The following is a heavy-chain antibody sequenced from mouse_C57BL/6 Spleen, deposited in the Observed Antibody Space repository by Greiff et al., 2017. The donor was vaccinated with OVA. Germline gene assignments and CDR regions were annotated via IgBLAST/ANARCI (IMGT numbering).Heavy chain of an antibody. CDR2: ISYSGST. J-gene: IGHJ3*01. CDR1: GYSITSDY. CDR3: ARSYDYDVAWFAY. D-gene: IGHD2-4*01. Sequence: EVKLVESGPGLAKPSQTLSLTCSVTGYSITSDYWNWLRKFPGNKLEYMGYISYSGSTYYNPSLKSRISITRDTSKNQYYLQLNSVTTEDTATYYCARSYDYDVAWFAYWGQGTLVTVSA. V-gene: IGHV3-8*01.